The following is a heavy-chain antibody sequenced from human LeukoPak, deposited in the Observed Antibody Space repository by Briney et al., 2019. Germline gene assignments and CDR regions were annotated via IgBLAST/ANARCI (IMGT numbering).Heavy chain of an antibody. CDR1: GFTFSSYW. CDR2: IKQDGSEK. J-gene: IGHJ5*02. Sequence: GGSLRLSCAASGFTFSSYWMSWVREAPGKGLEWVANIKQDGSEKYYVDSVKGRFTISRDNAKNSLYLQMNSLRAEDTAVYYWARVPLTDFWSGYYQGNWFDPWGQGTLVTVSS. CDR3: ARVPLTDFWSGYYQGNWFDP. V-gene: IGHV3-7*01. D-gene: IGHD3-3*01.